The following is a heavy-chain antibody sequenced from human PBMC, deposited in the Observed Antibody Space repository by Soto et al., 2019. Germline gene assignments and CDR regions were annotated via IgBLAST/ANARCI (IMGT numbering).Heavy chain of an antibody. CDR3: ERDGTYNWV. Sequence: EVQLVESGGGLVQPGGSLRLSCAASGFTVSNNYMRWVRQAPGKGLEWVSLIYSGGATYYADSVKGRFTISRDNSKNTLYLQMNSLRPEDTAVYYCERDGTYNWVGGQGILVTVSS. J-gene: IGHJ4*02. CDR1: GFTVSNNY. D-gene: IGHD1-1*01. V-gene: IGHV3-66*01. CDR2: IYSGGAT.